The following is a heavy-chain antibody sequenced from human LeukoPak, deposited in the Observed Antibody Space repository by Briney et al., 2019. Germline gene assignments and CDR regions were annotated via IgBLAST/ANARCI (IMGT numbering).Heavy chain of an antibody. D-gene: IGHD5-12*01. CDR3: ARGSGYEIDY. CDR1: GGSFSGYY. Sequence: SETLSLTCAVYGGSFSGYYWSWIRQPPGKGLEWIGYIYYSGSTNYNPSLKSRVTISVDTSKNQFSLKLSSVTAADTAVYYCARGSGYEIDYWGQGTLVTVSS. J-gene: IGHJ4*02. V-gene: IGHV4-59*01. CDR2: IYYSGST.